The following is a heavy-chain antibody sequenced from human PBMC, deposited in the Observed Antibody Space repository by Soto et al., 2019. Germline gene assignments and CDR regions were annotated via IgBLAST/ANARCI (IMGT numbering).Heavy chain of an antibody. J-gene: IGHJ5*02. D-gene: IGHD2-21*01. Sequence: KLSETLSLTCSVSGGSINYNSYYWGWIRQPPGKGLEWVGGIFYTGTTYYSPSLKDRVTISVDTSKNSFSLNLTSVTAADTAVYFCARLVVVAPVANAWGQRTLVTVSS. CDR2: IFYTGTT. V-gene: IGHV4-39*02. CDR3: ARLVVVAPVANA. CDR1: GGSINYNSYY.